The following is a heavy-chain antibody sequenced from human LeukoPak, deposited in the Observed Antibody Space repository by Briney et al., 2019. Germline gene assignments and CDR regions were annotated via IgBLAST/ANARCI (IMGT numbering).Heavy chain of an antibody. V-gene: IGHV1-69*13. CDR3: ARDPPGQLVSAFDI. J-gene: IGHJ3*02. D-gene: IGHD6-6*01. CDR2: IIPIFGTA. CDR1: GGTFSSYA. Sequence: SVKVSCKASGGTFSSYAISWVRQAPGQGLEWMGGIIPIFGTANYAQKFQGRVTITADEPTSTAYMELRSLRSDDTAVYYCARDPPGQLVSAFDIWGQGTMVTVSS.